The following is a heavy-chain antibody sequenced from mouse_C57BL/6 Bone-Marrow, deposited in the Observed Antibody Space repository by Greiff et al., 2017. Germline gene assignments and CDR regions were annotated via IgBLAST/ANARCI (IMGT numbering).Heavy chain of an antibody. CDR1: GFTFSSYA. V-gene: IGHV5-4*01. CDR2: ISDGGSYT. D-gene: IGHD4-1*01. Sequence: EVQVVESGGGLVKPGGSLKLSCAASGFTFSSYAMSWVRQTPEKRLEWVATISDGGSYTYYPDNVKGRFTISRDNAKNNLYLQMSHLKSEDTAMYYCAKGELGRDAMDYWGQGTSVTVSS. J-gene: IGHJ4*01. CDR3: AKGELGRDAMDY.